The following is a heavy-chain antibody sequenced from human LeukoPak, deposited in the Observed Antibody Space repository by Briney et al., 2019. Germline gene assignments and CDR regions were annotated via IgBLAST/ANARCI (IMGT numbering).Heavy chain of an antibody. D-gene: IGHD5-24*01. CDR3: ATERGDFFDY. Sequence: GGSLRLSCAASGFIFNNFAMSWVRQAPGKGLEWVSAISGSGNGPYYADSARGRFTISRDNSKNTLYLQLNSLRADDTAVYYCATERGDFFDYWGQGTLVTVSS. J-gene: IGHJ4*02. CDR1: GFIFNNFA. V-gene: IGHV3-23*01. CDR2: ISGSGNGP.